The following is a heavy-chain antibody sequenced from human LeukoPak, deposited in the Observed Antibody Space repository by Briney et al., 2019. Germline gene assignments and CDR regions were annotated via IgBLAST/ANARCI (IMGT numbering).Heavy chain of an antibody. CDR2: ISSSSSYI. V-gene: IGHV3-21*01. Sequence: GGSLRLSCAASGFTFSSYSMNWVRQAPGKGLEWVSSISSSSSYIYYADSVKGRFTISRDNAKNSLYLQMNSLRAEDTAVYYCARDFRAMVRGVIHYWGQGTLVTVPS. CDR1: GFTFSSYS. CDR3: ARDFRAMVRGVIHY. J-gene: IGHJ4*02. D-gene: IGHD3-10*01.